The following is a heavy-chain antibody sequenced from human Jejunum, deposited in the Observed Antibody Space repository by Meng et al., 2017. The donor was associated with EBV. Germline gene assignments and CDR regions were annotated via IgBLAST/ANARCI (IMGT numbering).Heavy chain of an antibody. CDR2: ITPNTGIP. CDR3: ARDKGRTECDY. J-gene: IGHJ4*02. V-gene: IGHV7-4-1*02. CDR1: GYTFTPYS. Sequence: QVQLVQSGSELKKPGASVEISCKASGYTFTPYSINWVRQAPGQGLEWMGWITPNTGIPTYAQGFTGRFVFSLDTSVSTAYLHISSLKAEDTAVYYCARDKGRTECDYWGQGTLFTVSS. D-gene: IGHD3-10*01.